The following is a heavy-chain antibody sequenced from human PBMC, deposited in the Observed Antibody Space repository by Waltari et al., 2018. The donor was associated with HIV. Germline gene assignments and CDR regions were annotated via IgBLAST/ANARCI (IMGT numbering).Heavy chain of an antibody. J-gene: IGHJ3*01. CDR2: IYHDGST. CDR3: ASSYTYTVWGALDT. D-gene: IGHD2-2*02. V-gene: IGHV4-39*02. CDR1: AGSLTRNRNF. Sequence: QIQLKESGPGLVKPSVTLSLNCTVSAGSLTRNRNFWGRNRQPPQKGLVCIWSIYHDGSTRYDSSLKDSSLKSRVTISLDTSKNLFSLELTSMTAADTAVYYCASSYTYTVWGALDTWGQGTMVTVSS.